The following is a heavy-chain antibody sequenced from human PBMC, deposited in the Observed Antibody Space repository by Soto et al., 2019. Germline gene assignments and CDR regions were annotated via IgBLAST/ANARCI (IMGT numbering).Heavy chain of an antibody. D-gene: IGHD2-2*01. J-gene: IGHJ4*02. CDR1: GYSFTSSW. Sequence: ASLKLSCKGSGYSFTSSWIGWVRQMPGKGLEWMGIIYPGDSDTRYSPSFQGQVTISADKSISTAYLQWSSLKASDTAMYYCARRDQPLNLDYWGQGTLVTVSS. V-gene: IGHV5-51*01. CDR2: IYPGDSDT. CDR3: ARRDQPLNLDY.